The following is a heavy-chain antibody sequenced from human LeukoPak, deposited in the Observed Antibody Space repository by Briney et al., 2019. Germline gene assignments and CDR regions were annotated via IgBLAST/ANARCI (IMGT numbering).Heavy chain of an antibody. CDR2: IYSGVGT. CDR3: AREGRSSPSYFDY. CDR1: GFTVSGNY. J-gene: IGHJ4*02. Sequence: PGGSLRLSCAASGFTVSGNYMSWVRQAPGKGREWVSVIYSGVGTYYADSMKGRFTISRDNSKNTLYLQMNSLRAEDTAVYYCAREGRSSPSYFDYWGQGTLVTVSS. V-gene: IGHV3-53*01. D-gene: IGHD6-6*01.